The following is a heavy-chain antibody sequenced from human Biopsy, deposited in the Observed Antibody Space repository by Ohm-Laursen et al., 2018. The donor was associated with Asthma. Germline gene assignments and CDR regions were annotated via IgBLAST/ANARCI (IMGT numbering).Heavy chain of an antibody. CDR2: GGSYYDGGLK. CDR3: ARDVMEWYLPAFDF. V-gene: IGHV3-30-3*01. J-gene: IGHJ4*02. D-gene: IGHD3-3*01. CDR1: GFTFRNYA. Sequence: SLRLSRAASGFTFRNYAMHWVRQAPGEGLEWVAVGGSYYDGGLKYYADSVNGRFTVSRDDSKNTLYLQMNSLRPDDTAVYYCARDVMEWYLPAFDFWGQGTLVTVSS.